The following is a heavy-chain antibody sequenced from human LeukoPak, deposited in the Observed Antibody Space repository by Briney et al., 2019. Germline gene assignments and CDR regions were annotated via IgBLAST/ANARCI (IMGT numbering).Heavy chain of an antibody. Sequence: GGSLRLSCAASGFTFSNAWMNWVRQAPGVGLQWVGRIKSKADGETKDYAAPVKGRFTISRDDSKNTLYLQMNSLKTEDTAVYYCATASRGYVDYWGQGTLVTVSS. J-gene: IGHJ4*02. V-gene: IGHV3-15*07. CDR1: GFTFSNAW. CDR2: IKSKADGETK. CDR3: ATASRGYVDY. D-gene: IGHD3-22*01.